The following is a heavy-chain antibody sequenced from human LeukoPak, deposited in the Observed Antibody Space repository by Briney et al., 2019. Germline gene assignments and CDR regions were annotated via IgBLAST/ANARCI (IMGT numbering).Heavy chain of an antibody. CDR2: ISGTGGST. V-gene: IGHV3-23*01. J-gene: IGHJ4*02. CDR1: GGSISSSSYY. CDR3: AKAYYGSGSYYTLSYDD. Sequence: ETLSLTCTVSGGSISSSSYYWGWVRQAPGKGPEWVSEISGTGGSTNYADSVKGRFSISRDNSKNTLYLQMNSLRAEDTAVYYCAKAYYGSGSYYTLSYDDWGQGTLVTVSS. D-gene: IGHD3-10*01.